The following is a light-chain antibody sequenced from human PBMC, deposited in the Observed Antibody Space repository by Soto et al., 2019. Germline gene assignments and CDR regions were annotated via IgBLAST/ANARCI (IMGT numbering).Light chain of an antibody. CDR3: QQRYNWPNT. CDR1: QSVGTY. J-gene: IGKJ2*01. Sequence: DIVLTQSPATLSLSPGERATLSCRASQSVGTYLAWYQHSPGQAPRLLIYEAANRATGIPARFSGSGSGTDFTLTISSPEPEDFAVYYCQQRYNWPNTFGQGTKLEIK. CDR2: EAA. V-gene: IGKV3-11*01.